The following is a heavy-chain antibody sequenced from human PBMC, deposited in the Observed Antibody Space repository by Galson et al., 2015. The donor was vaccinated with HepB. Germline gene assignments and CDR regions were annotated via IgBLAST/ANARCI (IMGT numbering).Heavy chain of an antibody. CDR3: GVKDSGY. CDR1: GFTFGSYW. J-gene: IGHJ4*02. Sequence: SLRLSCAASGFTFGSYWIHWVRQAPGKGLEWVGKINLDGSANFYVDSVKGRFTISRDNAKNSVYLQMSSLRAEDTAVYYCGVKDSGYWGQGTLVTVSS. D-gene: IGHD3-10*01. CDR2: INLDGSAN. V-gene: IGHV3-7*01.